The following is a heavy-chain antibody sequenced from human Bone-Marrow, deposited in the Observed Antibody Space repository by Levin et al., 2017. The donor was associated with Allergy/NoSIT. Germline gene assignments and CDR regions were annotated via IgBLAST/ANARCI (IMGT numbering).Heavy chain of an antibody. D-gene: IGHD6-13*01. Sequence: GGSLRLSCTHYGFTFGDYAMSWFRQAPGKGLEWVGFIRSKAYGGRSEYAASVRGRFALSRDDSKSIAYLQMSSLKTEDTAVYFCSRAVGSIFDSNTGTWYEDYFDYWGQGTLVTVSS. CDR3: SRAVGSIFDSNTGTWYEDYFDY. J-gene: IGHJ4*02. V-gene: IGHV3-49*03. CDR2: IRSKAYGGRS. CDR1: GFTFGDYA.